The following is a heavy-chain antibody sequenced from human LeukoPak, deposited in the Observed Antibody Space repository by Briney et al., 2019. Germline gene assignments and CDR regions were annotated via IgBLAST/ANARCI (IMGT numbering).Heavy chain of an antibody. D-gene: IGHD5-12*01. CDR2: INQDGSKE. CDR3: VRDGGVSGYDLLDY. V-gene: IGHV3-7*01. Sequence: GGSLRLSCAASGFTFSSYWMTWVRQAPGKGLEWVAQINQDGSKEYYIDSVKARFSISRDNARNSLSLQMNSLRAEDTAVYYCVRDGGVSGYDLLDYWGQGTLVTVSS. J-gene: IGHJ4*02. CDR1: GFTFSSYW.